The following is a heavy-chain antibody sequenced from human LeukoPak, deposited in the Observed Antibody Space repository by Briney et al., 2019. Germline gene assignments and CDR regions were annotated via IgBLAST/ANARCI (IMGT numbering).Heavy chain of an antibody. CDR2: ISSSSSTI. V-gene: IGHV3-48*01. CDR3: ARDSSPGIAAPDY. J-gene: IGHJ4*02. CDR1: GFTFSSYS. D-gene: IGHD6-13*01. Sequence: PGGSLRLSCAASGFTFSSYSMNWVRQAPGKGLEWVSYISSSSSTIYYADSVKGRFTISRDNAKNSLYLQMNSLRAEDTAVYYCARDSSPGIAAPDYWGQGTLVTVSS.